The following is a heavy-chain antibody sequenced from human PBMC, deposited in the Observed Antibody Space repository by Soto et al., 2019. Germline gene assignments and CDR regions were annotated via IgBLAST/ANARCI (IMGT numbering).Heavy chain of an antibody. V-gene: IGHV1-58*02. CDR2: IVVGSGNT. J-gene: IGHJ6*02. D-gene: IGHD3-10*01. Sequence: QMQLVQSGPEVKKPGTSVKVSCKVSGFTFTSSAMQWVRQARGQRLEWIGWIVVGSGNTNYAQKFQERVTITRDMSTSTAYMELSSLRSEDTAVYYCAGGGSGSYTLPYYYYGMDVWGQGTTVTVSS. CDR1: GFTFTSSA. CDR3: AGGGSGSYTLPYYYYGMDV.